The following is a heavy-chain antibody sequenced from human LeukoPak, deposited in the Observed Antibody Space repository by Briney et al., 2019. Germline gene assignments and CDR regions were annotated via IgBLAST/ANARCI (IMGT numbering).Heavy chain of an antibody. CDR3: VKDKFGGSGSYYFDH. J-gene: IGHJ4*02. CDR1: GFTFDDYA. D-gene: IGHD3-10*01. Sequence: PGGSLRLSCAVSGFTFDDYAMHWVRQPPGKGLVWVSLTSWDGGRTSYADSVKGRFAISRDNSKNSLYLQMNSLRPEDTALYYCVKDKFGGSGSYYFDHWGQGTLVTVSS. CDR2: TSWDGGRT. V-gene: IGHV3-43D*03.